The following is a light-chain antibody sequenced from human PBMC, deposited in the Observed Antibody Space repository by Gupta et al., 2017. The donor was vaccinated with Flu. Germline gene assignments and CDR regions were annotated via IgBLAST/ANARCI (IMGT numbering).Light chain of an antibody. CDR3: QQEDNYPFN. Sequence: PSTFSASVGDRVTITCRASQSIRSWLAWYQQKPGNAPKLLIYKASRLESGVPSRFSGSASGTEFTLTINSLHPDDFATYYCQQEDNYPFNFGHGTKVDI. CDR2: KAS. J-gene: IGKJ3*01. CDR1: QSIRSW. V-gene: IGKV1-5*03.